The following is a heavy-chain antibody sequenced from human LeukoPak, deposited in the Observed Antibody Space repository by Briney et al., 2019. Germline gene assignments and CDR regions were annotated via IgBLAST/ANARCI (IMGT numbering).Heavy chain of an antibody. Sequence: SETPSLTCTVSGGSINSNNYYWGWIRQPPGKGLEWIGSIYSSGSAYYNPSLKSRVTISVDTSKNQFFLRLSSVTAADTAVYYCQSRYLEWLLEYWGQGTLVTVSS. J-gene: IGHJ4*02. CDR2: IYSSGSA. CDR1: GGSINSNNYY. V-gene: IGHV4-39*05. D-gene: IGHD3-3*01. CDR3: QSRYLEWLLEY.